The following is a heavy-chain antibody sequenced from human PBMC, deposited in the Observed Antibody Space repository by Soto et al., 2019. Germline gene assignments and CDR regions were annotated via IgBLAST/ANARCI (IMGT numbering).Heavy chain of an antibody. Sequence: SETLSLTCTVSGGSISSYYWSWIRQPPGKGLEWIGYIYYSGSTNYNPSLKSRVTISVDTSKNQFSLKLSSVTAADTAVYYCARAYGDYYHYGMDVWGQGTTVTVAS. CDR3: ARAYGDYYHYGMDV. D-gene: IGHD4-17*01. J-gene: IGHJ6*02. V-gene: IGHV4-59*08. CDR1: GGSISSYY. CDR2: IYYSGST.